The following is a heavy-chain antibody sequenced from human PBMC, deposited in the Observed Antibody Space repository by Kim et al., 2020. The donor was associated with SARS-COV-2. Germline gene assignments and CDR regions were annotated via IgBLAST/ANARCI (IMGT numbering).Heavy chain of an antibody. V-gene: IGHV4-59*08. CDR3: ARHNPTTLGFLQH. Sequence: YNPSLKSRVTISVDTSKNQFSLKLSSVTAADTAVYYCARHNPTTLGFLQHWGQGTLVTVSS. J-gene: IGHJ1*01. D-gene: IGHD1-1*01.